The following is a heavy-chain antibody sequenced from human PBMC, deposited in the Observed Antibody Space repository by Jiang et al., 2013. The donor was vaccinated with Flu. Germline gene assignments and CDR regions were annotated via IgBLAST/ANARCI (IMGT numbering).Heavy chain of an antibody. CDR2: IVVGSGNT. CDR3: AAVAAVGATRFDY. V-gene: IGHV1-58*01. D-gene: IGHD1-26*01. CDR1: GFTFTSSA. Sequence: GAEVKKPGTSVKVSCKASGFTFTSSAVQWVRQARGQRLEWIGWIVVGSGNTNYAQKFQERVTITRDMSTSTAYMELSSLRSEDTAVYYCAAVAAVGATRFDYWGQGTLVTVSS. J-gene: IGHJ4*02.